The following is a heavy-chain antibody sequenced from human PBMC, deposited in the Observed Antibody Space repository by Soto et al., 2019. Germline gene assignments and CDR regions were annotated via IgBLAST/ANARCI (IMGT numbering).Heavy chain of an antibody. J-gene: IGHJ5*02. D-gene: IGHD3-22*01. Sequence: SGPTLVNPTQTLTLTCAFSGFSLSANGVGVGWIRQPPGGALEWLAIIYWNDGTSIRPTLQSRLSISKDTSKNQVVLSLTNMDPRDTGTYYCARKISGYYWKLDPWGPGAQVTVSS. V-gene: IGHV2-5*01. CDR2: IYWNDGT. CDR1: GFSLSANGVG. CDR3: ARKISGYYWKLDP.